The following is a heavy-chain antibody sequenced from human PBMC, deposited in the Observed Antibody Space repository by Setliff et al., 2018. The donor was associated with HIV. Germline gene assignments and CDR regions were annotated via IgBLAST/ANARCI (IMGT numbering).Heavy chain of an antibody. CDR1: GFTFSSYG. J-gene: IGHJ4*02. V-gene: IGHV3-30*02. CDR2: IHYDVSSK. CDR3: ARSPYGDYGLDY. D-gene: IGHD4-17*01. Sequence: PGGSLRLSCAAFGFTFSSYGMHWARQAPGKGLEWVAFIHYDVSSKYYGDSVKGRFTISRDNSRNTLYLQMNSLRPEDTAVYFCARSPYGDYGLDYWGQGTLVTVSS.